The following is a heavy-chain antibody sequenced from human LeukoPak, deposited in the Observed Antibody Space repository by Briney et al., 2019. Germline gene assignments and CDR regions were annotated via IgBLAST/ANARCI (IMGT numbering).Heavy chain of an antibody. CDR1: GGSISSYY. J-gene: IGHJ6*03. CDR2: IYTSGST. CDR3: ATGRNGVVPAPILGVGPWYNYHYMDV. D-gene: IGHD2-2*02. Sequence: SETLSLTCTVSGGSISSYYWSWIRQPAGKGLEWIGRIYTSGSTNYNPSLKSRVTMSVDTSKNQFSLMVSSVTAADTAVYYCATGRNGVVPAPILGVGPWYNYHYMDVWGKGTTVTVSS. V-gene: IGHV4-4*07.